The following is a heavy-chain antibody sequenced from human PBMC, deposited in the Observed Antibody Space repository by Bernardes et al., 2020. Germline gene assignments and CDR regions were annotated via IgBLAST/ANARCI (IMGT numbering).Heavy chain of an antibody. Sequence: ASVKVSCKASGYTFTSYGISWVRQAPGQGLEWMGWISAYNGNTNYAQKLQGRVTMTTDTSTSTAYMELRSLRSDDTAVYYCARVDGFGTGSGWYHSDNFDYWGQGTLVTVSS. CDR3: ARVDGFGTGSGWYHSDNFDY. V-gene: IGHV1-18*01. D-gene: IGHD6-19*01. CDR2: ISAYNGNT. CDR1: GYTFTSYG. J-gene: IGHJ4*02.